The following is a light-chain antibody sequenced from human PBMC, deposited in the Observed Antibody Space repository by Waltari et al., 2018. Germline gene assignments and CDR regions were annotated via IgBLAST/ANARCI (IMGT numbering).Light chain of an antibody. Sequence: SALTQPASVSGSPGPSITISCTGTSSDVGLYNYLSWFQHHPGKDPKLRIYDVSERLSGVAGLFSGLKSGNTVSLTISGLQADDEAVDSCNSYTGRSTCVFGGVTKLTVL. CDR1: SSDVGLYNY. J-gene: IGLJ3*02. CDR2: DVS. V-gene: IGLV2-14*03. CDR3: NSYTGRSTCV.